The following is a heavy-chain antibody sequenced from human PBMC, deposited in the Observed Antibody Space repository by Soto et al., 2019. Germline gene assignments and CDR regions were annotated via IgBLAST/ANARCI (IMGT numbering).Heavy chain of an antibody. J-gene: IGHJ4*02. CDR3: ARVNQPNYDFWSGHYYFDY. D-gene: IGHD3-3*01. CDR2: IIPIFGTA. V-gene: IGHV1-69*13. Sequence: SVKVSCKASGGTFSSYAISWVRQAPGQGLEWMGGIIPIFGTANYAQKFQGRVTITADESTSTAYMELSSLRSEDTAVYYCARVNQPNYDFWSGHYYFDYWGQGTLVTVSS. CDR1: GGTFSSYA.